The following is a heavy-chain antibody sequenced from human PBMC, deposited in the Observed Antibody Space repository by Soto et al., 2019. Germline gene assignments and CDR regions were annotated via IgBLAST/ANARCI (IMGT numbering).Heavy chain of an antibody. CDR2: IYSGGST. V-gene: IGHV3-66*01. Sequence: EVQLVESGGGLVQPGGSLRLSCAASGFTVSSNYMSWVRQAPGKGLEGVSVIYSGGSTYYADSVKGRFTISRDNSKYTLDLQINSLRAEDKAVYYCARGWFDPWGQGTLVTVSS. CDR1: GFTVSSNY. CDR3: ARGWFDP. J-gene: IGHJ5*02.